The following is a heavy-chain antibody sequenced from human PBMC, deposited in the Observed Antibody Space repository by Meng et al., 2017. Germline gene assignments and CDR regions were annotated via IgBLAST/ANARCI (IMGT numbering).Heavy chain of an antibody. D-gene: IGHD2-15*01. CDR3: ARSTPCSGGSCYSLDWFDP. CDR1: GGTFSSYA. V-gene: IGHV1-69*01. J-gene: IGHJ5*02. Sequence: QGAVVQAGAEVKKPGSSVKVSCKASGGTFSSYAISWVRQAPGQGLEWMGGIIPIFGTANYAQKFQGRVTITADESTSTAYMELSSLRSEDTAVYYCARSTPCSGGSCYSLDWFDPWGQGTLVTVSS. CDR2: IIPIFGTA.